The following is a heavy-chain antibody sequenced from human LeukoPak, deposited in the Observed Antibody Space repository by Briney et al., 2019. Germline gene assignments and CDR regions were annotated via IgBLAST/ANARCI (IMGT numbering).Heavy chain of an antibody. D-gene: IGHD3-22*01. Sequence: ASVKVSCKASGYTFTSYGISWVRQAPGQGLEWMGWISAYNGNTNYAQKLQGRVTMTTDTSTSTAYMELRSLRSDDTAVYYCARDRYYYDSSGYYYDYCYMDVWGKGTTVTVSS. J-gene: IGHJ6*03. CDR1: GYTFTSYG. V-gene: IGHV1-18*01. CDR3: ARDRYYYDSSGYYYDYCYMDV. CDR2: ISAYNGNT.